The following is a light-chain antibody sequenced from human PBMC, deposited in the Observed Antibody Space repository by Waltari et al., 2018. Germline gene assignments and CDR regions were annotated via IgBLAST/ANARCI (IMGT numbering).Light chain of an antibody. V-gene: IGLV1-40*01. CDR3: QSYDSSLRGFDV. J-gene: IGLJ1*01. Sequence: QSVLTQPPSLSGAPGQRVTISCTGSSSNIGAGYGVQWYQQFPGTAPKLLIYVSANGPPGVRALFSGSKSGTSASLAITGLQAEDEADYYCQSYDSSLRGFDVFGTGTKVTV. CDR1: SSNIGAGYG. CDR2: VSA.